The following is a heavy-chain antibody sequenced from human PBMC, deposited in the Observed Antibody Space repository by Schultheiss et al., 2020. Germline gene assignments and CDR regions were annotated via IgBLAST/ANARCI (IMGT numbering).Heavy chain of an antibody. CDR1: GFTFSSDG. CDR3: ARDQTTYYDFWSGYYGMDV. Sequence: GGSLRLSCAASGFTFSSDGMHWVSQAQGKGLEWVSYISSSGSTIYYADSVKGRFTISRDNAKNSLYLQMNSLRDEDTAVYYCARDQTTYYDFWSGYYGMDVWGKGTTVTVSS. V-gene: IGHV3-48*02. J-gene: IGHJ6*04. D-gene: IGHD3-3*01. CDR2: ISSSGSTI.